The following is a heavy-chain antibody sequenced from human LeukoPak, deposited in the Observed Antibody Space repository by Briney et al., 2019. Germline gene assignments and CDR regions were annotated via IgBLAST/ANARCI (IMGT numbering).Heavy chain of an antibody. J-gene: IGHJ4*02. CDR1: GFTFSSYG. V-gene: IGHV3-33*01. CDR2: IWYDGSNK. Sequence: PGRSLRLSCAASGFTFSSYGMHWVRQAPGKGLEWVAVIWYDGSNKYYADSVMGRFTISRDNSKNTLYLQMNSLRAEDTAVYYCARDKGDGGWYGDYWGQGTLVTVSS. CDR3: ARDKGDGGWYGDY. D-gene: IGHD6-19*01.